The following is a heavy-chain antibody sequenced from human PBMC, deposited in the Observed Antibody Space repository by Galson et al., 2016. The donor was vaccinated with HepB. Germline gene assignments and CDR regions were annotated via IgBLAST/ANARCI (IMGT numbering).Heavy chain of an antibody. D-gene: IGHD1-1*01. CDR3: ARDVNNWTGDRRLFDL. Sequence: SLRLSCAASGFSFNDFYMSWIRQPPGKAPEWISYISHSVNTREYADSVQGRFTVSRHNNKNSVYLQLNSLRAEDTALYYCARDVNNWTGDRRLFDLWGQGTLVAVSS. CDR2: ISHSVNTR. V-gene: IGHV3-11*01. CDR1: GFSFNDFY. J-gene: IGHJ4*02.